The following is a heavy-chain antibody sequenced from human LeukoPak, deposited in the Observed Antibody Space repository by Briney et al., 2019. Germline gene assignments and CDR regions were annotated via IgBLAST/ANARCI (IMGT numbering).Heavy chain of an antibody. Sequence: GGSLRLSCAASGFTFSSYALSWVRQAPGKGLEWVSGISGSGGGTYYADSVKGRFTISRDNSKNTLYLQMNSLRAEDTAVYYCVKVNGYNYGFFDYWGQGTLVTVSS. J-gene: IGHJ4*02. V-gene: IGHV3-23*01. CDR1: GFTFSSYA. CDR2: ISGSGGGT. D-gene: IGHD5-18*01. CDR3: VKVNGYNYGFFDY.